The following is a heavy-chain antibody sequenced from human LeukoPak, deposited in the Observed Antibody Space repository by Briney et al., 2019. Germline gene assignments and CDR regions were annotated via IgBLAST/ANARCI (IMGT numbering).Heavy chain of an antibody. J-gene: IGHJ6*03. CDR2: ISAYNGNT. CDR1: GYTFTSYG. V-gene: IGHV1-18*01. Sequence: ASVKVSCKASGYTFTSYGISWVRQAPGQGLEWMGWISAYNGNTNYAQKLQGRVTMTTDTSTSTAYMELRSLRSDDTAVYYCARGVVPAAMKWGGVYYYYYMDVWGKGTTVTISS. D-gene: IGHD2-2*01. CDR3: ARGVVPAAMKWGGVYYYYYMDV.